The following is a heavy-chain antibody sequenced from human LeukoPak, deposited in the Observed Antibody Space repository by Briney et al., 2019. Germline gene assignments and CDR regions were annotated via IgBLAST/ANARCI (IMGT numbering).Heavy chain of an antibody. CDR2: ISSSGFTI. CDR1: GFTCSDYS. Sequence: GGSLRLSCAVSGFTCSDYSMNWVRQAPGKGLEWVSYISSSGFTINYADSVKGRFTISRDDAKNSLYLQMNSLRAEDTAVYYCARGRSNGWFYWGQGTLVTVSS. J-gene: IGHJ4*02. CDR3: ARGRSNGWFY. V-gene: IGHV3-48*01. D-gene: IGHD2-8*01.